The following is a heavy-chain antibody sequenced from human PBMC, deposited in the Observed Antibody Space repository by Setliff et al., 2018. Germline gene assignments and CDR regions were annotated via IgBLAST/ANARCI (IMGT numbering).Heavy chain of an antibody. D-gene: IGHD2-8*01. CDR1: GASINSGHY. Sequence: SETLSLTCAVSGASINSGHYWGWIWQPPGKGLEWIATIYHRGRKYYNPSLQSRVSVSLDTSKNHFSLRLTSMTAADTAVYFCARDPGFHSGTWCLGDWGQGTQVTVSS. CDR3: ARDPGFHSGTWCLGD. V-gene: IGHV4-38-2*02. CDR2: IYHRGRK. J-gene: IGHJ4*02.